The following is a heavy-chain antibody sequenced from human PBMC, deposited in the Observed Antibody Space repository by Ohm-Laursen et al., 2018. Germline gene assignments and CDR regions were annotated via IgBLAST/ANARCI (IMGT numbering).Heavy chain of an antibody. CDR1: GFTFSGSA. J-gene: IGHJ6*02. Sequence: GSLRLSCAASGFTFSGSAMHWVRQASGKGLEWVGRIRSKANSYATAYAASVKGRFTISRDDSKNTAYLQMNSLKTEDTAVYYCTRLRPRVITTLGYYYYGMDVWGQGTTVTVSS. CDR3: TRLRPRVITTLGYYYYGMDV. V-gene: IGHV3-73*01. CDR2: IRSKANSYAT. D-gene: IGHD3-22*01.